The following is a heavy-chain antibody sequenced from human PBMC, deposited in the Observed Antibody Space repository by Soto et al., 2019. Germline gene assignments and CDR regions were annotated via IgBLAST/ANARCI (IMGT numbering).Heavy chain of an antibody. CDR2: IKPDGSAT. V-gene: IGHV3-7*01. CDR3: ARAGYCGPGGYYYLDY. D-gene: IGHD2-21*02. J-gene: IGHJ4*02. Sequence: EVQLVESGGSLVQPGGSLRLSCAVSGFTFGSYWMNWVRLIPGKGLEWVAYIKPDGSATYYVDSVKGRFTISRDNAKNSLYLQMNSLRVEDTSVYYCARAGYCGPGGYYYLDYWGQGTMVTVSS. CDR1: GFTFGSYW.